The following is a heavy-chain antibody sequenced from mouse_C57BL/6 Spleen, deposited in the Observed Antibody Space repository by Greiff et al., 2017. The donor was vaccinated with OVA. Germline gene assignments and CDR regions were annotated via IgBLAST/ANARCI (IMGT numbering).Heavy chain of an antibody. V-gene: IGHV1-69*01. CDR1: GYTFTSYW. J-gene: IGHJ3*01. D-gene: IGHD3-2*02. CDR3: AAIQEWFAY. Sequence: QVHVKQPGAELVMPGASVKLSCKASGYTFTSYWMHWVKQRPGQGLEWIGEIDPSDSYTNYNQKFKGKSTLTVDKSSSTAYMQLSSLTSEDSAVYYWAAIQEWFAYWGQGTLVTVSA. CDR2: IDPSDSYT.